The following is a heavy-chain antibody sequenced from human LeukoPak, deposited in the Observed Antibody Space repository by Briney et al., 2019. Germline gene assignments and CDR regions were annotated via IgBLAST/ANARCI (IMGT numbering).Heavy chain of an antibody. CDR1: GGSFSGYF. D-gene: IGHD3-10*01. V-gene: IGHV4-34*01. CDR2: VNHSGRT. CDR3: ARSSVQFGTATHFDY. Sequence: SETLSLTCAVYGGSFSGYFWSWIRQPPGKGLEWIGEVNHSGRTNYNPSLKSRVTISVDTSKSHFSLKLSSVTAADTAVYYCARSSVQFGTATHFDYWGQGTLVTVSS. J-gene: IGHJ4*02.